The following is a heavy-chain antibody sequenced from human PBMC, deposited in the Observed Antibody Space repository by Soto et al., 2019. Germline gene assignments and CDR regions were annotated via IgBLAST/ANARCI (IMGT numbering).Heavy chain of an antibody. J-gene: IGHJ4*02. CDR1: GFTFRGYA. D-gene: IGHD2-21*01. Sequence: EEQLLESGGGLAQPGGSLRLSCAASGFTFRGYAMSWVRQAPGKGPEWVSGISGSGDSTYHAKSVKGRFIISRDNSKNTLYLEINSLRAEDTAVYYCAKAYGASHSPFDCWDQGTLVAVSS. CDR3: AKAYGASHSPFDC. CDR2: ISGSGDST. V-gene: IGHV3-23*01.